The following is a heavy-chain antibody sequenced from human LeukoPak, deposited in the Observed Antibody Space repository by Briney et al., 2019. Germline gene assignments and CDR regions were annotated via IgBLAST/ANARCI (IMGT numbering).Heavy chain of an antibody. CDR2: ISWNSGSI. CDR3: AKDSSYSSGWYVY. Sequence: GGSLRLSCAASGFTFDDYAMHWVRQAPGKGLEWVSGISWNSGSIGYADSVKGRFTISRDNAKNSLYLQMNSLRAEDTALSYCAKDSSYSSGWYVYWGQGTLVTVSS. V-gene: IGHV3-9*01. CDR1: GFTFDDYA. D-gene: IGHD6-19*01. J-gene: IGHJ4*02.